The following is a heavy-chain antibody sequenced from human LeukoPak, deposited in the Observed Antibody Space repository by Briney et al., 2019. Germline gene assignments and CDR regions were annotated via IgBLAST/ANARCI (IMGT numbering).Heavy chain of an antibody. CDR2: INPSGGST. CDR3: ARGRGRGNPKLDFDY. D-gene: IGHD1-26*01. V-gene: IGHV1-46*01. J-gene: IGHJ4*02. Sequence: ASVKVSCKASEYTLTSYYMHWVRQAPGQGLEWMGIINPSGGSTSYAQKFQGRVTMTRDTSTSTVYMELSSLRSEDTAVYYCARGRGRGNPKLDFDYWGQGTLVTVSS. CDR1: EYTLTSYY.